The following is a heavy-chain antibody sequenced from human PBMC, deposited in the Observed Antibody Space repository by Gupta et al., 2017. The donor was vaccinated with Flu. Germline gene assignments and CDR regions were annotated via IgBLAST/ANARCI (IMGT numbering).Heavy chain of an antibody. Sequence: EVQLLVSGGGLVQPGGSLRLSCAASGFTFRAFAMTWVRQAPGRGLEWVSSIRGDNFATWYADSVRGRFSISRDNFENTVTMQMDNLGVEDTAVYYCATARDGGQLFGYWGQGTPVTVSS. V-gene: IGHV3-23*01. CDR1: GFTFRAFA. CDR3: ATARDGGQLFGY. D-gene: IGHD5-18*01. CDR2: IRGDNFAT. J-gene: IGHJ4*02.